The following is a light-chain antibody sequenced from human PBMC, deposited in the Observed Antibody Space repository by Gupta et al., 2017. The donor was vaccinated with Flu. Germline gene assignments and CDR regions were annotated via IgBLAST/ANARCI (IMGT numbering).Light chain of an antibody. CDR3: GTWDSSLSVWV. Sequence: QSVLTQPPSVSADPGQKVTISCSGSSSNIGNNYVSWYQQLPGTAPKLLIYDNNKRPSGIPDRFSGSKSGTSATLGITGLQTGDEADYYCGTWDSSLSVWVFGGGTKLTVL. V-gene: IGLV1-51*01. CDR1: SSNIGNNY. J-gene: IGLJ3*02. CDR2: DNN.